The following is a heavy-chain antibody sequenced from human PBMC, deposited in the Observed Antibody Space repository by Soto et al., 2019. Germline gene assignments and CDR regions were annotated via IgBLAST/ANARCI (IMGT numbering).Heavy chain of an antibody. CDR3: VKAGYTSGLL. Sequence: VQLLESGGGLIQPGGSLRLSCVASGFTFSSYAMNWVRQGPGTGLEWVAVIDSDDGKTYYANAVKGRFSISRDNSKKPLVPENDSLRVEDQATYYCVKAGYTSGLLWGQGTLVTV. V-gene: IGHV3-23*01. D-gene: IGHD6-25*01. CDR1: GFTFSSYA. J-gene: IGHJ4*02. CDR2: IDSDDGKT.